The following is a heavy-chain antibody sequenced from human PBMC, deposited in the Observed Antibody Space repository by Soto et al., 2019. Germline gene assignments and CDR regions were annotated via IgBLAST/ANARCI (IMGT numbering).Heavy chain of an antibody. CDR3: ARENTPPYFDY. V-gene: IGHV3-33*01. J-gene: IGHJ4*02. CDR2: MWYDGRRK. Sequence: QEQLVQSGGGVVLPEGSLRLSCIASGLNLDTYGVHWVRQAPGKGLQWVAIMWYDGRRKSYADSVKGRFTVSRDTSKDTVYLQMENLRVEDTAVYFCARENTPPYFDYWGQGSLVTVSS. CDR1: GLNLDTYG.